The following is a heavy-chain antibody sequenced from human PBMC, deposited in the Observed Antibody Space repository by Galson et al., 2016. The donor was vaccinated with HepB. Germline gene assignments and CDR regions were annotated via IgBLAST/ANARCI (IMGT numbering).Heavy chain of an antibody. CDR1: GGTFNSYA. V-gene: IGHV1-69*13. J-gene: IGHJ1*01. CDR2: IIPVFDTV. Sequence: SVKVSCKASGGTFNSYAISWVRQAPGQGLEWMGGIIPVFDTVHYAQTFQGRVTIIADESTSTAYMELSSLRSEDTAVYYCSRGGWEGRVVRGVMFQHWGQGTLVTVSS. D-gene: IGHD3-10*01. CDR3: SRGGWEGRVVRGVMFQH.